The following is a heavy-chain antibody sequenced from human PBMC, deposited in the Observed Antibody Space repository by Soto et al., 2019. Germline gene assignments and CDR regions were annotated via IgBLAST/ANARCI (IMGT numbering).Heavy chain of an antibody. Sequence: QVQLVESGGGVVQPGRSLRLSCAASGFTFSSYGMHWVRQAPGKGLEWVAVISYDGSNKYYADSVKGRFTISRDNSKNTLYLQMNSLRAEDTAVYYCAKGGSVYYYYYMDVWGKGTTVTVSS. D-gene: IGHD3-10*01. J-gene: IGHJ6*03. CDR2: ISYDGSNK. V-gene: IGHV3-30*18. CDR1: GFTFSSYG. CDR3: AKGGSVYYYYYMDV.